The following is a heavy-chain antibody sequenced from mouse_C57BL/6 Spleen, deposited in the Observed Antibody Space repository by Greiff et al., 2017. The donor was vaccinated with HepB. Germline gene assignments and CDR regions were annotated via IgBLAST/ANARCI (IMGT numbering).Heavy chain of an antibody. D-gene: IGHD3-2*02. CDR3: ARSGDSSGSPFAY. V-gene: IGHV1-61*01. J-gene: IGHJ3*01. CDR2: IYPSDSET. Sequence: QVQLQQPGAELVRPGSSVKLSCKASGYTFTSYWMDWVKQRPGQGLEWIGNIYPSDSETHYNQKFKDKATLTVDKSSSTAYMQLSSPTSEDSAVYYCARSGDSSGSPFAYWGQGTLVTVSA. CDR1: GYTFTSYW.